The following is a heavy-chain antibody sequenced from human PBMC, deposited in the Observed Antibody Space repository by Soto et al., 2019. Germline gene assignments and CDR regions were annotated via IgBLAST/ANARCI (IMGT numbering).Heavy chain of an antibody. CDR1: KFTFSNYN. J-gene: IGHJ4*02. V-gene: IGHV3-48*02. D-gene: IGHD6-19*01. CDR2: ISSSESTI. CDR3: ARGDSSGWDFAY. Sequence: EVQLVESGGGLVQPGGSLRLSCAASKFTFSNYNMNWVRQAPGKGLEWVSYISSSESTIYYADSVKDRFVIYRDNAENSLYLQMNSLRDEDTAVYYCARGDSSGWDFAYWGQGTLVTVSS.